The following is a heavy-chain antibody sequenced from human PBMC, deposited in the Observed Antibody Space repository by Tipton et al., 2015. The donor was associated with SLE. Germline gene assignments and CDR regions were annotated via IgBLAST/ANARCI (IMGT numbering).Heavy chain of an antibody. CDR2: INHSGST. Sequence: TLSLTCTVSGGSISSSSYYWGWIRQPPGKGLEWIGEINHSGSTNYNPSLKSRVTISVDTSKNQFSLKLSSVTAADTAVYYCAREPIVGLFYFDYWGQGTLVTVSS. V-gene: IGHV4-39*07. CDR1: GGSISSSSYY. J-gene: IGHJ4*02. D-gene: IGHD2-15*01. CDR3: AREPIVGLFYFDY.